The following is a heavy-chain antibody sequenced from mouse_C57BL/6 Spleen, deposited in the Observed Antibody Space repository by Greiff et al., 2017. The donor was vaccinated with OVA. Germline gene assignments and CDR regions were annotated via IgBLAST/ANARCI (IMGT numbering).Heavy chain of an antibody. Sequence: ESGPGLVKPSQSLSLTCSVTGYSITSGYYWNWIRQFPGKKLEWMGYISYDGSNNYNPSLKNRISITRDTSKNQFFLKLNSVTTEDTATYYCARNYYGSSYGNYWGQGTTLTVSS. J-gene: IGHJ2*01. D-gene: IGHD1-1*01. V-gene: IGHV3-6*01. CDR3: ARNYYGSSYGNY. CDR1: GYSITSGYY. CDR2: ISYDGSN.